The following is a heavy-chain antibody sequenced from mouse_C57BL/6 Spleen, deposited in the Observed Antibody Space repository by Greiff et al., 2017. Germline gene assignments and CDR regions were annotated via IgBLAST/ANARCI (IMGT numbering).Heavy chain of an antibody. Sequence: EVKLVESGGGLVKPGGSLKLSCAASGFTFSDYGMHWVRQAPEKGLAWVAYISSGSSTIYYADTVKGRFTISRDNAKNTLFLQMTSLRSEDTAMYYCARGTGTRDYAMDYWGQGTSVTVSS. CDR1: GFTFSDYG. V-gene: IGHV5-17*01. J-gene: IGHJ4*01. CDR2: ISSGSSTI. D-gene: IGHD3-3*01. CDR3: ARGTGTRDYAMDY.